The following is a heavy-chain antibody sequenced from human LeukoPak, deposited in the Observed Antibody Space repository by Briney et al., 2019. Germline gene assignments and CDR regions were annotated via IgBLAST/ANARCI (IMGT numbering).Heavy chain of an antibody. D-gene: IGHD2-15*01. Sequence: SETLSLTCTVSGGSISSSSYYWGWIRQPPGKGLEWIGSIYYSGSTYYNPSLKSRVTISVDTSKNQFSLKLSSVTAADTAVYYCARASAGVAASFSGYYYYMDLWAKGTTVSVPS. J-gene: IGHJ6*03. CDR2: IYYSGST. V-gene: IGHV4-39*07. CDR3: ARASAGVAASFSGYYYYMDL. CDR1: GGSISSSSYY.